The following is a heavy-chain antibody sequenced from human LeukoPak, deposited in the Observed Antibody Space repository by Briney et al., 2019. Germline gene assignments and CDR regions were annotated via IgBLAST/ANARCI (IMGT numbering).Heavy chain of an antibody. CDR2: MSGSGYYT. CDR3: AKMEGQRLYDYCMDV. CDR1: GFAFSNFA. D-gene: IGHD3-3*01. Sequence: PGGSLRFSCAASGFAFSNFAMSWVRQAPGKGLEWVSAMSGSGYYTYYVESVKGRFAISRDNSKNTLYLHMNSLRADDTAVYYCAKMEGQRLYDYCMDVWGRGTTVTVSS. J-gene: IGHJ6*03. V-gene: IGHV3-23*01.